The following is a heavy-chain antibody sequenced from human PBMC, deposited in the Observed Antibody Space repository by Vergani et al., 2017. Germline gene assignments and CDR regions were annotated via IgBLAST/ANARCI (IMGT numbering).Heavy chain of an antibody. D-gene: IGHD6-25*01. CDR2: TYYRSKWYN. J-gene: IGHJ6*03. CDR1: GDSVSSNSAA. CDR3: ARDGPGIAASGGHGYYYYMDV. V-gene: IGHV6-1*01. Sequence: QVQLQQSGPGLVKPSQTLSLTCAISGDSVSSNSAAWNWIRQSPSRGLEWLGRTYYRSKWYNDYAVSVKSRITINPDTSKNQFSLQLNSVTPEDTAVYYCARDGPGIAASGGHGYYYYMDVWGKGTTVTVSS.